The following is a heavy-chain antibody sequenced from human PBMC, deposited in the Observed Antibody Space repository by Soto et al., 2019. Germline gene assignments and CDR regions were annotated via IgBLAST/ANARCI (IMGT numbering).Heavy chain of an antibody. J-gene: IGHJ3*01. CDR1: GFSLATKGVG. Sequence: PTLVNPTETLTLTCTFSGFSLATKGVGVGWIRQSPGKALEWLAVVYWDNDRRYSPSLTTRLTVTKDSSKNQVALTMTNMDSVDTGTFYCAHILITYGEVVGDDAFDVWGQGTVVTVSS. CDR2: VYWDNDR. D-gene: IGHD3-16*02. V-gene: IGHV2-5*02. CDR3: AHILITYGEVVGDDAFDV.